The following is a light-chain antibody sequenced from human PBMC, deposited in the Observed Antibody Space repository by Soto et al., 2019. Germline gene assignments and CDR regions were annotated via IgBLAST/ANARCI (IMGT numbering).Light chain of an antibody. CDR1: QTVNSGY. CDR3: QQYGSSPFT. V-gene: IGKV3-20*01. J-gene: IGKJ2*01. CDR2: GAS. Sequence: ERVLTQSPGTLSLSPGERATLSCRASQTVNSGYLAWYQQKPGQAPRLLIYGASSRATGIPDRFSGSGSATDFTLTISRLEPEDFAVYYCQQYGSSPFTFGQGTRLEIK.